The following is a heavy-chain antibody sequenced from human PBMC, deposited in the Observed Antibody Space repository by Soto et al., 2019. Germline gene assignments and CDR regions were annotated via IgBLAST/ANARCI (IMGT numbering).Heavy chain of an antibody. J-gene: IGHJ4*02. Sequence: ASVKVSCKASGYTFTSYGISWVRQAPGQGLEWMGWISAYNGNTNYAQKLQGRVTMTTDTSTSTAYMELRSLRSDDTAVYYCARVIVGDYEINYFDYWGQGTLVTVSS. V-gene: IGHV1-18*01. CDR1: GYTFTSYG. D-gene: IGHD4-17*01. CDR2: ISAYNGNT. CDR3: ARVIVGDYEINYFDY.